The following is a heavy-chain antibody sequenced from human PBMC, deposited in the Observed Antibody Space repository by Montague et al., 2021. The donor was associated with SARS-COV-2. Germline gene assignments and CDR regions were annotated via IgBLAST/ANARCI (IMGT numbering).Heavy chain of an antibody. D-gene: IGHD3-10*01. J-gene: IGHJ5*02. V-gene: IGHV4-39*01. CDR2: IYYSGST. CDR3: ASLVWFGELSSENWFDP. Sequence: SETLSLTCTVSGGSISSSSNYWGWIRQPPGKGLEWIGSIYYSGSTYYNSSLKSRVTISVDTSKNQFSLKLNSVTAADTAVYYCASLVWFGELSSENWFDPWGQGTLVTVSS. CDR1: GGSISSSSNY.